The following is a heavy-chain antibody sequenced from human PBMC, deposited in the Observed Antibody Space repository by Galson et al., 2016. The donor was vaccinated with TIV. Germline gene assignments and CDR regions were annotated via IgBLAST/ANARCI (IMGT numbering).Heavy chain of an antibody. D-gene: IGHD2-15*01. CDR1: GGTFSSYP. CDR2: IIPILGTT. CDR3: ARGWRGIYCSGGRCYLDAGMDV. J-gene: IGHJ6*02. V-gene: IGHV1-69*13. Sequence: SVKVSCKVSGGTFSSYPFSWVRQAPGQGLEWMGGIIPILGTTNYPQNFQGRVTITADESTTTVYIELSSLRSEDTAVYYCARGWRGIYCSGGRCYLDAGMDVWGQGTPVTV.